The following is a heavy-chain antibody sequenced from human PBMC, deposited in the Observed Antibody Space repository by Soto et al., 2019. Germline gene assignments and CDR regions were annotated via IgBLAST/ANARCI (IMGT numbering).Heavy chain of an antibody. CDR1: GFTFTDYA. V-gene: IGHV3-9*01. CDR3: VKAQSSSGWFGLDF. J-gene: IGHJ4*02. D-gene: IGHD6-19*01. Sequence: QLVESGGGLIQPGGSLRLSCEVSGFTFTDYAMHWVRQVPGKGLEWVSVISWNSGSISYVDSVKGRFTISRDNAKNPLFLQMNSLRPEDTAMYSCVKAQSSSGWFGLDFWGQGTLVTVSS. CDR2: ISWNSGSI.